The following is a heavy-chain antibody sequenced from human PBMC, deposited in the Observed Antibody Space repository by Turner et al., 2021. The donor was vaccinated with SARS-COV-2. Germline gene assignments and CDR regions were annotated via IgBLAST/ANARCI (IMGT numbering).Heavy chain of an antibody. CDR3: AKSYSGSYWDRNDY. CDR1: GFTFSIYG. Sequence: QVQLVESGGGVVQPGRSLRLSCAPSGFTFSIYGMHWVRRAPGKGLEWVAVISYDGSNKYYADSVKGRFTISRDNSKNTLYLQMNSLRAEDTAVYYCAKSYSGSYWDRNDYWGQGTLVTVSS. D-gene: IGHD1-26*01. CDR2: ISYDGSNK. J-gene: IGHJ4*02. V-gene: IGHV3-30*18.